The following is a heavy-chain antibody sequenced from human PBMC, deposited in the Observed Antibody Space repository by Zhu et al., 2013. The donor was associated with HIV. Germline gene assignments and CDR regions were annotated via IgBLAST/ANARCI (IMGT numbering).Heavy chain of an antibody. V-gene: IGHV1-46*01. CDR3: ARGSGAAGPDN. D-gene: IGHD2-15*01. CDR2: INPSGGTT. Sequence: QVQLLQSGAEVKQPGASVKLSCKAFGYTFSSYYIHWVRQVPGQGLEWMGIINPSGGTTNYVQKLQGRVTMTRDTSTSTVYMELSSLRSDDTAVYYCARGSGAAGPDNWGQGTLVTVSS. CDR1: GYTFSSYY. J-gene: IGHJ4*02.